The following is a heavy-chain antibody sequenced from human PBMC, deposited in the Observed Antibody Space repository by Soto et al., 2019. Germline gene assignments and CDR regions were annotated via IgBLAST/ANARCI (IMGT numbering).Heavy chain of an antibody. J-gene: IGHJ4*02. D-gene: IGHD6-19*01. CDR3: AREIAVAGTAFDY. CDR2: IYHSGST. Sequence: PSETLSLTCAVSSGSISSSNWWSWVRQPPGKGLEWIGEIYHSGSTNYNPSLKSRVTISVDKSKNQFSLKLSSVTAADTAVYYCAREIAVAGTAFDYWGQGTLVTVSS. CDR1: SGSISSSNW. V-gene: IGHV4-4*02.